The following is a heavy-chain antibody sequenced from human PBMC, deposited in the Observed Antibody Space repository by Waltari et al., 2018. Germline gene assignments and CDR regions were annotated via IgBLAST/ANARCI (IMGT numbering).Heavy chain of an antibody. Sequence: EVQLLESGGGLVQPGGSLRLSCAASGFNFSSYAMSWVRQAPGKGLEWVSAISGSGGGTDYADSVKGRITISRDNSKNTLYLQMNSLRAEDTAVYYCAKDGGRAFGGVMGYWGQGTLVTVSS. J-gene: IGHJ4*02. V-gene: IGHV3-23*01. CDR2: ISGSGGGT. CDR3: AKDGGRAFGGVMGY. D-gene: IGHD3-16*01. CDR1: GFNFSSYA.